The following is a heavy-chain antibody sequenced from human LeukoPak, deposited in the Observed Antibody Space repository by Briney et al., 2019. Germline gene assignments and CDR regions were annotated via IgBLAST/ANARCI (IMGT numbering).Heavy chain of an antibody. D-gene: IGHD3-22*01. CDR1: GYTFTDYY. CDR3: ARAYDGSGNLDY. J-gene: IGHJ4*02. V-gene: IGHV1-2*02. Sequence: ASVKVSCKGSGYTFTDYYMHWVRQAPGQGLEWMGWIYPNRGGTNYAQKFQGRVTMTRDTSINTAYMELSRLRSDDTAVYYCARAYDGSGNLDYCGQGTLVTVSS. CDR2: IYPNRGGT.